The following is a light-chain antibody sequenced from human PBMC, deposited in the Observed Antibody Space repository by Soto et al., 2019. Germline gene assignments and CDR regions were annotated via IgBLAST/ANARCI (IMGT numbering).Light chain of an antibody. Sequence: QSVLTQPPSASGTPGQRVTISCSGSSASIGSNPVTWYQHLPGAAPKLLVYNNNQRPSGVPDRFSGYKSDTSASLAISGLPVEDDAVYYCAAGDDSLSGPVFGGGTKVTVL. CDR1: SASIGSNP. CDR2: NNN. CDR3: AAGDDSLSGPV. J-gene: IGLJ3*02. V-gene: IGLV1-44*01.